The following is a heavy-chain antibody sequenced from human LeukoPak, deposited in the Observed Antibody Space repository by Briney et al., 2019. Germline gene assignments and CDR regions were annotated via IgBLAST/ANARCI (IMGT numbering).Heavy chain of an antibody. CDR3: ARDSEEYSSSWSPYYYGMDV. CDR2: ISSSSSYI. J-gene: IGHJ6*02. CDR1: GFTFSSYS. D-gene: IGHD6-13*01. V-gene: IGHV3-21*01. Sequence: GGSLRLSCAASGFTFSSYSMNWVRQAPGKGLEWVSSISSSSSYIYYADSVKGRFTISRDNAKNSLYLQMNSLRAEDTAVYYCARDSEEYSSSWSPYYYGMDVWGQGTTVTVSS.